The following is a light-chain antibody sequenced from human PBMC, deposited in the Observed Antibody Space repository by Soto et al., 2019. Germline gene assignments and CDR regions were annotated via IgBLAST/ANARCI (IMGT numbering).Light chain of an antibody. CDR2: AAS. Sequence: DIQMTQSPSSLSASLGDRVTITCRASQSIISYLNWYQQKPGKAPKLLIYAASSLQSGVPSRFSGSGSGTDFTLTISSLQPEDFATYYCQQSYSTPQTFGQGTKVDIK. J-gene: IGKJ1*01. CDR1: QSIISY. V-gene: IGKV1-39*01. CDR3: QQSYSTPQT.